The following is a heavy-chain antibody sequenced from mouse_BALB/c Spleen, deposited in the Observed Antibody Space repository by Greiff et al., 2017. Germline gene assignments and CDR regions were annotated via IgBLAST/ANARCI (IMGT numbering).Heavy chain of an antibody. J-gene: IGHJ4*01. CDR1: GFNIKDYY. Sequence: EVQLQQSGAELVRPGALVKLSCKASGFNIKDYYMHWVKQRPEQGLEWIGWIDPENGNTIYDPKFQGKASITADTSSNTAYLQLSSLTSEDTAVYYCARGRYHHYAMDYWGQGTSVTVSS. CDR2: IDPENGNT. D-gene: IGHD2-14*01. V-gene: IGHV14-1*02. CDR3: ARGRYHHYAMDY.